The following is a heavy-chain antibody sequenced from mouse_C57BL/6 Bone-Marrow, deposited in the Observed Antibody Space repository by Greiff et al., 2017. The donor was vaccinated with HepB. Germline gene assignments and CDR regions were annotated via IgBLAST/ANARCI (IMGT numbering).Heavy chain of an antibody. V-gene: IGHV1-19*01. J-gene: IGHJ3*01. CDR1: GYTFTDYY. CDR3: ARWGNPGFAY. Sequence: VQLQQSGPVLVKPGASVKMSCKASGYTFTDYYMNWVKQSHGKSLEWIGVINPYNGGTSYNQKFKGKATLTVDKSSSTAHMELNSLTSEDSAVYYCARWGNPGFAYWGQGTLVTVSA. CDR2: INPYNGGT.